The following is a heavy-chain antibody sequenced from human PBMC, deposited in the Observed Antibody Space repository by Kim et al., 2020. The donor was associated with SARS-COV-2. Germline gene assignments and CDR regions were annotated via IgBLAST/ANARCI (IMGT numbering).Heavy chain of an antibody. J-gene: IGHJ4*02. CDR2: IIPILGIA. CDR3: ARAQGLGRSDY. CDR1: GGTFSSYA. V-gene: IGHV1-69*04. Sequence: SVKVSCKASGGTFSSYAISWVRQAPGQGLEWMGRIIPILGIANYAQKFQGRVTITADKSTSTAYMELSSLRSEDTAVYYCARAQGLGRSDYWGQGTLVTVSS. D-gene: IGHD6-25*01.